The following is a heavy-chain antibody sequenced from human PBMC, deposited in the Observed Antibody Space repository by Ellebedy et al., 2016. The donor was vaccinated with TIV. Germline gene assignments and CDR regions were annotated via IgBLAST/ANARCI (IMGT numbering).Heavy chain of an antibody. J-gene: IGHJ4*02. Sequence: AASVKVSCKASGYTFSSSKMHWARQAPGQRLEWMGWINAGNGNPKHSQKFQGRVTLTRDTSASTAYMELSSLRSEDTDVYYCARDWGWGGDYWGQGTLVTVSS. CDR2: INAGNGNP. D-gene: IGHD3-16*01. CDR3: ARDWGWGGDY. V-gene: IGHV1-3*01. CDR1: GYTFSSSK.